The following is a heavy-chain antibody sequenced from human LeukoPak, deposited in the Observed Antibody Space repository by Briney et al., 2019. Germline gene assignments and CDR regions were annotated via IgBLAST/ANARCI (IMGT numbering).Heavy chain of an antibody. J-gene: IGHJ3*02. CDR2: ISAYNGNT. CDR1: GYTFTSYG. CDR3: ARKRAFSGYYYAAFDI. D-gene: IGHD3-22*01. Sequence: ASVKVSCKASGYTFTSYGISWVRQAPGQGLEWMGWISAYNGNTNYAQKLQGRVTMTTDTSTSTAYMELRSLRSDDTAVYYCARKRAFSGYYYAAFDIWGQGTMVTVSS. V-gene: IGHV1-18*01.